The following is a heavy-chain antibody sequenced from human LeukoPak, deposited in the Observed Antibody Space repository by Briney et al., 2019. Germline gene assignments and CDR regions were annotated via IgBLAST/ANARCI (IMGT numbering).Heavy chain of an antibody. J-gene: IGHJ4*02. CDR3: ARGRSHRSHSDY. CDR1: GYSISSGYY. Sequence: SETLSLTCTVSGYSISSGYYWGWIRQPPGKGLEWIGSIYHSESTYYNPSLKSRVTISVDTSKNQFSLKLSSVTAADTAVYYCARGRSHRSHSDYWGQGTLVTVSS. D-gene: IGHD2-15*01. V-gene: IGHV4-38-2*02. CDR2: IYHSEST.